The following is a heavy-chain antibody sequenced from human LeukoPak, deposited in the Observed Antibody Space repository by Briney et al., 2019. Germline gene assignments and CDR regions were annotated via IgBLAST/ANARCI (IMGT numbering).Heavy chain of an antibody. CDR3: ARIERGYSGYDHPDYYYYYYMDV. V-gene: IGHV1-18*01. J-gene: IGHJ6*03. D-gene: IGHD5-12*01. CDR2: ISAYNGNT. CDR1: GYTFTSYG. Sequence: GASVKVSCKASGYTFTSYGISWVRQAPGQGLEWMGWISAYNGNTNYAQKLQGRVTMTTDTSTSTAYMELRSLRSDDTAVYYCARIERGYSGYDHPDYYYYYYMDVWGKGTTVTVSS.